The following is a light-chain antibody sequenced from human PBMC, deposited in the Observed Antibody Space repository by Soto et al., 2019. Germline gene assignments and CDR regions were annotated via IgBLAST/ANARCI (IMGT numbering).Light chain of an antibody. CDR1: QSVSNNY. CDR3: PQRANWPLT. CDR2: DAS. J-gene: IGKJ4*01. V-gene: IGKV3D-20*02. Sequence: EIVMTQSRATLSVSPGERATLSFRASQSVSNNYLAWYQQTPGQAPRLLISDASTRATGIPARFSGSGSGADFTLTISSLEPEDFAVYYCPQRANWPLTFGGGTNVDI.